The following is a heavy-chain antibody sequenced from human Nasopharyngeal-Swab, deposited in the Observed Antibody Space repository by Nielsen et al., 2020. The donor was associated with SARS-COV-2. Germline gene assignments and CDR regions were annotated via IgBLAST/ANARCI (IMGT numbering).Heavy chain of an antibody. CDR3: ARDLGGGYCTTTNCPGS. CDR1: GFTFSSFG. D-gene: IGHD2-2*01. CDR2: IAHDASNE. J-gene: IGHJ1*01. V-gene: IGHV3-30*03. Sequence: GESLKISCAASGFTFSSFGTHWVRQAPGKGLEWVAFIAHDASNEYYGDSVKGRFSISRDSSTNTLYLQMNNVRAEDTAVYYCARDLGGGYCTTTNCPGSWGQGTLVTVSS.